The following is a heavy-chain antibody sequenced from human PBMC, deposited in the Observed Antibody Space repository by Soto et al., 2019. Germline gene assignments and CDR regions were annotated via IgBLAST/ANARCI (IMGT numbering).Heavy chain of an antibody. CDR2: IYYSGIT. CDR1: GGSISYYY. V-gene: IGHV4-59*01. J-gene: IGHJ4*02. CDR3: VRGGYVHAFDY. D-gene: IGHD5-12*01. Sequence: SETLSLTCTVSGGSISYYYWGWIRQPPGKGLEWIGSIYYSGITHYNPSLKSRVTISVDTSMNQFSLNLDSVTAVDSAVYYCVRGGYVHAFDYWGQGALVTVSS.